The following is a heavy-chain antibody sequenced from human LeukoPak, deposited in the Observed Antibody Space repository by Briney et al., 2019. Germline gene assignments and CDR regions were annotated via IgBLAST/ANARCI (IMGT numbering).Heavy chain of an antibody. D-gene: IGHD1-20*01. CDR2: ISRSGGAP. Sequence: GGSLRLSCAASGFTFSSHDMNWVRQAPGKALEWVSSISRSGGAPAYANSVKGRFTISRDHSKNTLCLQMNRLRAEDTAVYYCAKDFNWSDAGWGQGTLVTVSS. CDR1: GFTFSSHD. V-gene: IGHV3-23*01. CDR3: AKDFNWSDAG. J-gene: IGHJ4*02.